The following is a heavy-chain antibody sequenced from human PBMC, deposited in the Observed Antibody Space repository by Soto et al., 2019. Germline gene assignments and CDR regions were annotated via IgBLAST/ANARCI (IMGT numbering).Heavy chain of an antibody. V-gene: IGHV1-8*01. D-gene: IGHD6-13*01. J-gene: IGHJ5*02. CDR3: ARGWVAAADTWFDP. CDR1: GYTFTSYD. Sequence: QVQLVQSGAEVKKPGASVKVSCKASGYTFTSYDINWVRQATGQGLEWMGWMYPNSGNTGYAQKFQGRVTMTRNTSISTAYMELSSLRSEDTAVYYCARGWVAAADTWFDPWGQGTLVTVSS. CDR2: MYPNSGNT.